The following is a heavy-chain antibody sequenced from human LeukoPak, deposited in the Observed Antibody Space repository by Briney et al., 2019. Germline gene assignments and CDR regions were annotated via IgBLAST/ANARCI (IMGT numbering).Heavy chain of an antibody. CDR2: IYYSGST. CDR1: RGSISSYY. CDR3: ARHMGLGYSYGYPYFDY. V-gene: IGHV4-59*08. J-gene: IGHJ4*02. D-gene: IGHD5-18*01. Sequence: SETLSLTCTVSRGSISSYYWSWIRQPPGKGLEWIGYIYYSGSTNYNPSLKSRVTISVDTSKKQFSLKLSSVTAADTTVYYCARHMGLGYSYGYPYFDYWGQGTLVTVSS.